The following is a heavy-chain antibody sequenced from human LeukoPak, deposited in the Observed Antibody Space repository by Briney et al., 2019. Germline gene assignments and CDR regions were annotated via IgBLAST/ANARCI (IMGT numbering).Heavy chain of an antibody. CDR1: GFTFSSYA. J-gene: IGHJ4*02. CDR3: APIGAGY. D-gene: IGHD4/OR15-4a*01. Sequence: GGSLRLSCAASGFTFSSYAMHWVRQAPGKGLEWVAVISYDGSKKYYADSVKGRFTISRDNSKNTLYLQMDSLRAEDTAVYYCAPIGAGYWGQGTLVTVSS. V-gene: IGHV3-30-3*01. CDR2: ISYDGSKK.